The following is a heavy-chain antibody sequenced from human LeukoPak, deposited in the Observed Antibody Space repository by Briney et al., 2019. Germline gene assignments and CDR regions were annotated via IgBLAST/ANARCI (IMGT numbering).Heavy chain of an antibody. CDR3: ARDHESAAAGSYYYYYYYMDV. V-gene: IGHV3-30*04. D-gene: IGHD6-13*01. CDR1: DFTFSSYS. Sequence: GGSLRLSCAASDFTFSSYSFHWVRQAPGKGLEWVAIISYDGSNTYYADSVKGRFTISRDDSKNTVYLQLNSLRAEDTAVYYCARDHESAAAGSYYYYYYYMDVWGKGTTVTISS. J-gene: IGHJ6*03. CDR2: ISYDGSNT.